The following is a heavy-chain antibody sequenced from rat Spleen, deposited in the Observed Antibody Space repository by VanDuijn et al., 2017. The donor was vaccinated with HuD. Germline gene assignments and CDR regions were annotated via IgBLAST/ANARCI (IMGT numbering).Heavy chain of an antibody. CDR1: GFSLTDYD. V-gene: IGHV2-1*01. CDR3: TGGGLPNY. D-gene: IGHD1-11*01. J-gene: IGHJ2*01. CDR2: IWGDGST. Sequence: QVQLKESGPGLLQPSQTLSLTCTVSGFSLTDYDMHWVRQPPGKGLEWMGGIWGDGSTAYNSALKSRLTISRDTSKSQVFLKMNSLQTEDTAIYFCTGGGLPNYWGQGVMVTVSS.